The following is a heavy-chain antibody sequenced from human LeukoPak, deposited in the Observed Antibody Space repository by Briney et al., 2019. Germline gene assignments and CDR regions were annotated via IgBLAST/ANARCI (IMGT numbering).Heavy chain of an antibody. Sequence: GGSLRLSCAASGFTFNVYNMIWVRQAPGKGLEWVSSISTSSSYIYYADSVKGRFTISRDNSKNTLSLQMNSLRAEDTAVYHCARGPYCSSASCYSVGAFDIWGRGTMVTVSS. J-gene: IGHJ3*02. CDR2: ISTSSSYI. V-gene: IGHV3-21*04. CDR3: ARGPYCSSASCYSVGAFDI. D-gene: IGHD2-2*02. CDR1: GFTFNVYN.